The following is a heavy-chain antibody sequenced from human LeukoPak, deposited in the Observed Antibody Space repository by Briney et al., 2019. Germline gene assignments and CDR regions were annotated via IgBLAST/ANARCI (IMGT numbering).Heavy chain of an antibody. J-gene: IGHJ4*02. D-gene: IGHD1-26*01. Sequence: KPGGSLTLSCAASGFTFSDYYMSWIRQAPGKGLEWVSYISSSGNTISYPDSVKGRFTISRDNAKNSLYLQMNSLRAEDTAVYYCARYGGGTTTIDYWGQGTLVTVSS. CDR3: ARYGGGTTTIDY. V-gene: IGHV3-11*01. CDR1: GFTFSDYY. CDR2: ISSSGNTI.